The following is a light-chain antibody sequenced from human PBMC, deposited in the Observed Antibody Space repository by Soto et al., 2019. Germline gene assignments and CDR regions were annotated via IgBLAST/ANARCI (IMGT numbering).Light chain of an antibody. CDR3: TSYAGSNKI. J-gene: IGLJ2*01. CDR2: EVS. CDR1: SSDVGGYNY. V-gene: IGLV2-8*01. Sequence: QSVLTQPASVSGSPGQSITISCTGTSSDVGGYNYVSWYQQHPGKAPKLMIYEVSNRPSGVPDRFSGSKSGNTASLTVSGLQAEDEADYYCTSYAGSNKIFGGGTKLTVL.